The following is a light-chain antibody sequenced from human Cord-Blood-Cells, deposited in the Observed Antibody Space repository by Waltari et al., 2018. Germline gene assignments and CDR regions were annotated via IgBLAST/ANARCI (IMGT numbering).Light chain of an antibody. J-gene: IGKJ1*01. V-gene: IGKV4-1*01. CDR2: GAS. Sequence: DIVMTQSPDSLTVSLGERATINCKSSQSVLYSSNNKNYLAWYQQKPGQPPKLLIYGASTRESGVPDRFSGSGSGTDFTLTISSLQAEDGAVYYCQQYYSTPWTFGQGTKVEIK. CDR1: QSVLYSSNNKNY. CDR3: QQYYSTPWT.